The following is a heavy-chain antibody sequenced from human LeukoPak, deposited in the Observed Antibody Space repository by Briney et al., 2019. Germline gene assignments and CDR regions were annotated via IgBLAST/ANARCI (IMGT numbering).Heavy chain of an antibody. CDR3: ARVTPDYYGSGSYGYYFDY. D-gene: IGHD3-10*01. V-gene: IGHV1-69*05. J-gene: IGHJ4*02. CDR2: IIPIFGTA. Sequence: SVKVSCTASGGTFSSYAISWVRQAPGQGLEWMGRIIPIFGTANYAQKFQGRVTITTDESTSTAYMELSSLRSEDTAVYYCARVTPDYYGSGSYGYYFDYWGQGTLVTVSS. CDR1: GGTFSSYA.